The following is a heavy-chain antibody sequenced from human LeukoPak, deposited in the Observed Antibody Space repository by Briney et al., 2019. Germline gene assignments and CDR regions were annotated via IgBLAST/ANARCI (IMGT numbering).Heavy chain of an antibody. D-gene: IGHD5-18*01. CDR3: ARLRGYSFGVSDY. CDR1: GGSISSSSYY. V-gene: IGHV4-39*01. J-gene: IGHJ4*02. Sequence: SETLSLTCTVSGGSISSSSYYWGWLRQPPGKGLEWIGSIYYSGNTYYNPSLKSRVTISVDTSKNQFSLKLSSVTAADTAVYYCARLRGYSFGVSDYWGQGTLATVSS. CDR2: IYYSGNT.